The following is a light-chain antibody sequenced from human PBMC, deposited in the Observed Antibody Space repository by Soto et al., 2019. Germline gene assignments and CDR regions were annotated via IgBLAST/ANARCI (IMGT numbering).Light chain of an antibody. J-gene: IGKJ4*01. Sequence: AIQLTQSPYSLSASVGDRVTITCRASQGISSALAWYQQKPGKAPKLLIYDASSLESGVPSRFSGSGSGTDFTLTISSLQPEDFATYYCQQFNSYPLLTFGGGTKVEIK. CDR1: QGISSA. CDR2: DAS. CDR3: QQFNSYPLLT. V-gene: IGKV1-13*02.